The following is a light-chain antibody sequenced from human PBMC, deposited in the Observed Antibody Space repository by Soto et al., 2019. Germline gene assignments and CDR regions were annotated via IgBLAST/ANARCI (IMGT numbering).Light chain of an antibody. CDR1: QSVGST. CDR2: GAS. V-gene: IGKV3-15*01. J-gene: IGKJ4*02. Sequence: EIFMTQSPATLSVFPGERVILSCRASQSVGSTLAWYQQKPGQAPRLLIRGASTRATGVPARFSGSGSGTECTLTISCLQSEDVAVYYFQQYSSSLTFGGGTKLEIK. CDR3: QQYSSSLT.